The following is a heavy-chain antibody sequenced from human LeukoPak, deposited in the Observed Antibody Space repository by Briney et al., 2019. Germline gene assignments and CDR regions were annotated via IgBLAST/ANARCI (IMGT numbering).Heavy chain of an antibody. D-gene: IGHD3-9*01. CDR1: GGSISSYY. Sequence: PSETLSLTCTVSGGSISSYYWSWIRQPPGKGLEFIGYIYYSGSTNYNPSLKSRVTISVDTSKNQFSLKLSSVTAADTAVYYCARINDILTGYGMDVWGQGTTVTVSS. V-gene: IGHV4-59*01. CDR3: ARINDILTGYGMDV. CDR2: IYYSGST. J-gene: IGHJ6*02.